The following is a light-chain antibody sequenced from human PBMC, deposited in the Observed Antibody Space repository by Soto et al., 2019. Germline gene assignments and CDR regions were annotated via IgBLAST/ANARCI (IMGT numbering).Light chain of an antibody. CDR2: DVS. CDR1: QSVRSN. J-gene: IGKJ1*01. CDR3: QQRDNWPWT. Sequence: EIVLTQSPATLSLSPGERATLSCRASQSVRSNLAWYQHKPGQAPRLLIYDVSNRATGIPGRFSGSGFGTDFTITISNVEPEDFAVYYCQQRDNWPWTFDQGAKVEIK. V-gene: IGKV3-11*01.